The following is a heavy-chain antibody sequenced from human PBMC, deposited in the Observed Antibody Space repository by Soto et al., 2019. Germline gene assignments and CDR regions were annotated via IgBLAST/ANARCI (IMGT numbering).Heavy chain of an antibody. CDR1: GYTFIGYS. V-gene: IGHV1-2*02. CDR3: ARGGLYSYPY. J-gene: IGHJ4*02. Sequence: ASVKVSCKASGYTFIGYSIHWVRQAPGQGLEWMGRINPNSGETNFAQTFRGRVTMTTDTSISTAFMELSRLTSDDTAVYYCARGGLYSYPYWGQGPLVTVSS. D-gene: IGHD3-16*02. CDR2: INPNSGET.